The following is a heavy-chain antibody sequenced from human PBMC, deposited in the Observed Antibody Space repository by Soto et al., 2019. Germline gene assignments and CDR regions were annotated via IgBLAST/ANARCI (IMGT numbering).Heavy chain of an antibody. Sequence: GESLKISCKGSGYSFTSYWISWVRQMPGKGLEWMGRIDPSDSYTNYSPSFQGHVTISADKSISTAYLQWSSLKASDTAMYYCARNVGYYYRSGPPAWFDPWGQGTLVTVS. CDR2: IDPSDSYT. J-gene: IGHJ5*02. V-gene: IGHV5-10-1*01. D-gene: IGHD3-10*01. CDR1: GYSFTSYW. CDR3: ARNVGYYYRSGPPAWFDP.